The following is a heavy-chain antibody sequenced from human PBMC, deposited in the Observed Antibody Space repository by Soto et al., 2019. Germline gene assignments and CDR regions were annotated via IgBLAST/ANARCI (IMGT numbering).Heavy chain of an antibody. Sequence: SETLSLTCTVSGVSISSYYWSWIRQPPGKGLEWIGYIYYSGSTNYNPSLKSRVTISVDTSKNQFSLKLSSVTAADTAVYYCARVGCSGGSCTLSAFDIWGQGTMVTVSS. V-gene: IGHV4-59*01. D-gene: IGHD2-15*01. CDR2: IYYSGST. CDR3: ARVGCSGGSCTLSAFDI. J-gene: IGHJ3*02. CDR1: GVSISSYY.